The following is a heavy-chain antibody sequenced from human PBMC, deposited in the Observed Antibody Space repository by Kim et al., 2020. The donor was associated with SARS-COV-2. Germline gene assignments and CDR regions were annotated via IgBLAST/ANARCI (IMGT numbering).Heavy chain of an antibody. J-gene: IGHJ4*02. D-gene: IGHD3-10*01. CDR2: IYYSGSA. CDR1: GFSISSYY. Sequence: SETLSLTCSVSGFSISSYYWSWIRQPPGKGLEWIGDIYYSGSANYNPSLRSRVTISVDTSKNQFSLKLSSVTAADTAVYYCAVTVRGANFDYWGRGALVTVSS. V-gene: IGHV4-59*08. CDR3: AVTVRGANFDY.